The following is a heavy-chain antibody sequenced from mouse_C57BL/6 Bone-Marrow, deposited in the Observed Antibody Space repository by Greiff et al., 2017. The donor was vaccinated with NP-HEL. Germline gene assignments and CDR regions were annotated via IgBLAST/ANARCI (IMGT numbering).Heavy chain of an antibody. CDR3: ARQGNYGSSSYYFDY. D-gene: IGHD1-1*01. V-gene: IGHV1-78*01. Sequence: QVQLQQSDAELVKPGASVKISCKVSGYTFTDHTIHWMKQRPEQGLEWIGYIYPRDGSTKYNEKFKGKATLTADKSSSTAYMQLNSLTSEDSAVYFCARQGNYGSSSYYFDYWGQGTTLTVSS. CDR2: IYPRDGST. J-gene: IGHJ2*01. CDR1: GYTFTDHT.